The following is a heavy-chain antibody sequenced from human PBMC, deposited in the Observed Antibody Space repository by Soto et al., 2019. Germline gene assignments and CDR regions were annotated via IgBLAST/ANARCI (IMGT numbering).Heavy chain of an antibody. J-gene: IGHJ5*02. CDR3: ASVITFLGGFDP. Sequence: ASVKVSCKASGYTFTSYAMHWVRQAPGQRLEWMGWINAGNGNTKYSQKFQGRVTITRDTSASTAYMELSSLRSEDTAVYYCASVITFLGGFDPWGQVTLVPVSS. CDR2: INAGNGNT. CDR1: GYTFTSYA. D-gene: IGHD3-3*01. V-gene: IGHV1-3*01.